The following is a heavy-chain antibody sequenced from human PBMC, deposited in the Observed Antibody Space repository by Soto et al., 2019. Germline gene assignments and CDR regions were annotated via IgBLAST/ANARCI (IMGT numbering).Heavy chain of an antibody. CDR3: ATLDYGSGSHHYYYMDV. D-gene: IGHD3-10*01. V-gene: IGHV4-34*01. J-gene: IGHJ6*03. CDR1: GGSFSGYY. Sequence: SETLSLTCAVYGGSFSGYYWSWIRQPPGKGLEWIGEINHSGSTNYNPSLKSRVTISVDTSKNQFSLKLSFVTAADTAVYYCATLDYGSGSHHYYYMDVWGKGTTVTVSS. CDR2: INHSGST.